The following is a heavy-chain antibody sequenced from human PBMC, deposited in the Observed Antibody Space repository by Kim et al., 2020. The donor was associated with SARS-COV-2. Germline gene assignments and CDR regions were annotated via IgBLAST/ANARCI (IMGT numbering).Heavy chain of an antibody. CDR3: ARRAPYGSGSPIFDY. V-gene: IGHV4-39*01. D-gene: IGHD3-10*01. CDR2: IYYSGST. CDR1: GGSISSSSYY. J-gene: IGHJ4*02. Sequence: SETLSLTCTVSGGSISSSSYYWGWIRQPPGKGLKWIGSIYYSGSTYYNPSLKSRVTISVDTSKNQFSLKLSSVTAADTAVYYCARRAPYGSGSPIFDYWGQGTLVTVSS.